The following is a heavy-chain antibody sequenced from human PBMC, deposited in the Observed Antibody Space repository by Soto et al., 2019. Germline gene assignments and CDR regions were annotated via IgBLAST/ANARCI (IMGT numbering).Heavy chain of an antibody. CDR1: GGTFSSYA. CDR3: ARGDWSRVGHRYYYGMDV. D-gene: IGHD3-9*01. Sequence: ASVKVSCKASGGTFSSYAISWVRQAPGQGLEWMGGIIPIFGTANYAQKFQGRVTITADESTSTAYMELSSPRSEDTAVYYCARGDWSRVGHRYYYGMDVWGQGTTVTVSS. CDR2: IIPIFGTA. V-gene: IGHV1-69*13. J-gene: IGHJ6*02.